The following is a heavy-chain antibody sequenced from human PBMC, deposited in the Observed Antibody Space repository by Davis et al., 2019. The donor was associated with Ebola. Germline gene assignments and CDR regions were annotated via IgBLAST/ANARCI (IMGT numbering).Heavy chain of an antibody. CDR1: GNSFTSHW. Sequence: GGSLRLSCKDSGNSFTSHWIGWVRQMPGKGLEWMGLIYTGDSDTRYSPSFRGQVTISADKSTKTAFLQWSSLKASDTAMYYCASLRRTITGMDDSFDMWGQGTMVTVSS. J-gene: IGHJ3*02. V-gene: IGHV5-51*01. D-gene: IGHD2-8*02. CDR3: ASLRRTITGMDDSFDM. CDR2: IYTGDSDT.